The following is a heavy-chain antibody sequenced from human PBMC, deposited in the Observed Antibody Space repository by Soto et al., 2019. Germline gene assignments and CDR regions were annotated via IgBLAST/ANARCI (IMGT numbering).Heavy chain of an antibody. J-gene: IGHJ6*03. CDR2: ISAYNGNT. CDR1: GYTFTSYG. V-gene: IGHV1-18*01. D-gene: IGHD3-10*01. CDR3: AREKPMVRGVITLSYYYYYIDV. Sequence: DSVKVACKASGYTFTSYGISWVRQAPGQGLEWMGWISAYNGNTNYAQKLQGRVTMTTDTSTSTAYMELRSLRSDDTAVYYCAREKPMVRGVITLSYYYYYIDVWGKGTTVTVSS.